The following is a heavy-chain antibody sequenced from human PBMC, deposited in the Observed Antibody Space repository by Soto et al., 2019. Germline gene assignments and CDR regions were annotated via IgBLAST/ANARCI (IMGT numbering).Heavy chain of an antibody. CDR2: ISPYSGYT. CDR1: WYSFMEYG. V-gene: IGHV1-18*01. Sequence: XVSFKGFWYSFMEYGINWVRQAPVQGLEWVGWISPYSGYTHSAQKFHGRLTLTTDTAASTAYMELRILRSADTALYYCAREASVLIPAAQPSRFDSWGQGTLVTVSS. CDR3: AREASVLIPAAQPSRFDS. J-gene: IGHJ4*02. D-gene: IGHD2-2*01.